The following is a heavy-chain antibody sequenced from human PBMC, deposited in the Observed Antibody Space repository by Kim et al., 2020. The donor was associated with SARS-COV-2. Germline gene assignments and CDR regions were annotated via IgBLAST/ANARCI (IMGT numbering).Heavy chain of an antibody. CDR3: AREGVDDSSGYYFDY. Sequence: QKCQGRVTITADESTSTAYMELSSLRSEDTAVYYCAREGVDDSSGYYFDYWGQGTLVTVSS. V-gene: IGHV1-69*01. D-gene: IGHD3-22*01. J-gene: IGHJ4*02.